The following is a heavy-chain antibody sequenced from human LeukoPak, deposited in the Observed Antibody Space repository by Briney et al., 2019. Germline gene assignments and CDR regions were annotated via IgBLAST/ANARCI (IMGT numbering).Heavy chain of an antibody. CDR3: ARVLGRDRYFDS. V-gene: IGHV3-48*04. J-gene: IGHJ4*02. CDR2: ISGGSDTI. D-gene: IGHD5-24*01. Sequence: PGGSLRLSCAASGFTFSPYPMNWVRQAPGKGLEWVSYISGGSDTIHYADSVKGRFTISRDNAKNSLYLQMNSLRAEDTAVYYCARVLGRDRYFDSWGQGTLVTVSS. CDR1: GFTFSPYP.